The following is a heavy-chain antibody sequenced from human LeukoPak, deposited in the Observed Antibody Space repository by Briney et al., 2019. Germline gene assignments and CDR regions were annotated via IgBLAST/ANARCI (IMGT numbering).Heavy chain of an antibody. D-gene: IGHD2-15*01. CDR3: ARAGNCSGGSCYFHYGMDV. CDR1: GFTVSSNY. Sequence: GGSLRLSCAASGFTVSSNYMSWVRQAPGKGLEWVSVIYSGGSTYYADSVKGRFTISRDNSKNTLYLQMNSLRAEDTAVYYCARAGNCSGGSCYFHYGMDVWGQGTTVTVSS. CDR2: IYSGGST. V-gene: IGHV3-53*01. J-gene: IGHJ6*02.